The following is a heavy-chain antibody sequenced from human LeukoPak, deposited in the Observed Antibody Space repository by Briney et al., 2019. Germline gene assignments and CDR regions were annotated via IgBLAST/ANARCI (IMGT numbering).Heavy chain of an antibody. J-gene: IGHJ4*02. Sequence: PSETLSLTCTVSGGSINSSSYYWGWIRQPPGKGLEWIGTIYYSGSTYYNPSLESRVTISVDTSKNQFSLKLSSVTAADTAVYYCARLADGTYHFFDYWGQGTLVTVSS. CDR1: GGSINSSSYY. CDR2: IYYSGST. V-gene: IGHV4-39*01. CDR3: ARLADGTYHFFDY. D-gene: IGHD1-26*01.